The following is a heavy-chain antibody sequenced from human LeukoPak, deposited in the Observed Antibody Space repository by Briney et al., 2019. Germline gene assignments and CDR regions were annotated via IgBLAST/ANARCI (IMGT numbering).Heavy chain of an antibody. CDR3: AKALTQIPRLATGLGY. V-gene: IGHV3-33*06. Sequence: PGGSLRLSCAASGFSFSSYAMHWVRQAPGKGLEWVAVIWYDGRNKCYADSVKGRFTISRDNSKNMLYLQMNSLRAEDTAVYYCAKALTQIPRLATGLGYWGQGTLVTVSS. J-gene: IGHJ4*02. CDR1: GFSFSSYA. D-gene: IGHD2-21*02. CDR2: IWYDGRNK.